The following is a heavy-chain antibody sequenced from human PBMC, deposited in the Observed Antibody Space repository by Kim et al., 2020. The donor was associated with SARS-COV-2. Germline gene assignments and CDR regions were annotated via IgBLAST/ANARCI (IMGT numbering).Heavy chain of an antibody. CDR3: ARESCSSTSCYAGGVYYYGMDV. V-gene: IGHV4-4*07. Sequence: SETLSLTCTVSGGSISSYYWSWIRQPAGKGLEWIGRIYTSGSTNYNPSLKSRVTMSVDTSKNQFSLKLSSVTAADTAVYYCARESCSSTSCYAGGVYYYGMDVWGQGTTVTVSS. D-gene: IGHD2-2*01. CDR1: GGSISSYY. J-gene: IGHJ6*02. CDR2: IYTSGST.